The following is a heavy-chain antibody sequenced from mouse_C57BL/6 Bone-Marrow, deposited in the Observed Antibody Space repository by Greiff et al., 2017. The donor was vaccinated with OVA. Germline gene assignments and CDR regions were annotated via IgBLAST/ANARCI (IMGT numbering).Heavy chain of an antibody. CDR2: FYPGDGDT. Sequence: QVQLQQSGPELVKPGASVKISCKASGYAFSSSWMNWVKQRPGKGLEWIGRFYPGDGDTNYNGKFKGKATLTADKSSSTAYMQLSSLTSEDSAVYFCASLLRGSAMDYWGQGTSVTVSS. CDR1: GYAFSSSW. J-gene: IGHJ4*01. V-gene: IGHV1-82*01. D-gene: IGHD1-1*01. CDR3: ASLLRGSAMDY.